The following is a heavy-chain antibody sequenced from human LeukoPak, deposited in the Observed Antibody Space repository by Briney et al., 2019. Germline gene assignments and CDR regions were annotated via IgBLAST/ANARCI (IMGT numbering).Heavy chain of an antibody. CDR2: IGTAGDI. CDR3: ARDHGRYYMDV. CDR1: GFTFSNYD. Sequence: GGSLRLPCAASGFTFSNYDMHWAPQPRGKGREWVSGIGTAGDIYYPGSVKGRFTISRENAKNSLYLQMNSLRAGDTAVYYCARDHGRYYMDVWGKGTTVTISS. V-gene: IGHV3-13*01. J-gene: IGHJ6*03.